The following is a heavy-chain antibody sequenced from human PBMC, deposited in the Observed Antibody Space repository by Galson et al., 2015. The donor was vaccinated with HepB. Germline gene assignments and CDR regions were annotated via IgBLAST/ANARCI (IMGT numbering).Heavy chain of an antibody. V-gene: IGHV1-69*06. J-gene: IGHJ4*02. CDR3: ARLHGSGSYVEDNFDY. Sequence: SVKVSCKASGGTFSSYAISWVRQAPGQGLEWMGGIIPIFGTANYAQKFQGRVTITADKSTSTAYMELSSLRSEDTAVYYCARLHGSGSYVEDNFDYWGQGTLVTVSS. D-gene: IGHD3-10*01. CDR1: GGTFSSYA. CDR2: IIPIFGTA.